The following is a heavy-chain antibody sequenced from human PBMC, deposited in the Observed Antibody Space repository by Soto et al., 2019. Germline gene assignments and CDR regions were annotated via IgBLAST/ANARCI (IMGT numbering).Heavy chain of an antibody. CDR3: ATDRIVLAPQDVIDP. J-gene: IGHJ5*02. Sequence: PGGSLRLSCAASGFTFSSYWMHWVRQAPGKGLVWVSRINSDGSSTSYADSVKGRFTISRDNAKNTLYLQMNSLRAEDTAVYYCATDRIVLAPQDVIDPWGQGTLVTVSS. CDR2: INSDGSST. CDR1: GFTFSSYW. V-gene: IGHV3-74*01. D-gene: IGHD2-2*01.